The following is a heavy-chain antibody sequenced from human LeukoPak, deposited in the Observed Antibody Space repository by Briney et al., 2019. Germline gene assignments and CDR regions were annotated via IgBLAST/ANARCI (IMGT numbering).Heavy chain of an antibody. CDR3: AKDISLLYSGSYGDFDY. D-gene: IGHD1-26*01. J-gene: IGHJ4*02. V-gene: IGHV3-23*01. CDR1: GYTFSNYA. CDR2: ISDSGGST. Sequence: PGGSLRLSCAASGYTFSNYAMNWVRQAPGKGLEWVSSISDSGGSTYYADSVKGRFTISRDNSKNTLSLQMNSLRAEDTAVYYCAKDISLLYSGSYGDFDYWGQGTLVTVSS.